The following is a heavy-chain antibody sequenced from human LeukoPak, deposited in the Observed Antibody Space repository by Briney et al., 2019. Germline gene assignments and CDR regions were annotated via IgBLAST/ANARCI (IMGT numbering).Heavy chain of an antibody. Sequence: SETLSLTCTVSGGSISSYYWSWIRQPPGKGLEWIGYIYYSGGTNYNPSLKSRVTISVDTSKNQFSLKLSSVTAADTAVYYCARVTVTYWYFDLWGRGTLVTVSS. CDR1: GGSISSYY. J-gene: IGHJ2*01. V-gene: IGHV4-59*01. CDR3: ARVTVTYWYFDL. CDR2: IYYSGGT. D-gene: IGHD4-11*01.